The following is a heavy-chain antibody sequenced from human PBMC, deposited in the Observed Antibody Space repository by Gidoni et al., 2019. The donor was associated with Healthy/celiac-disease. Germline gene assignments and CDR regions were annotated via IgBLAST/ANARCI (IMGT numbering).Heavy chain of an antibody. CDR2: ITHSGST. CDR3: ARGRLLLRFDGNWFDP. V-gene: IGHV4-34*01. D-gene: IGHD3-10*01. J-gene: IGHJ5*02. CDR1: GRSFSGYS. Sequence: QVQLQQWSAGRLKPSETLSLTCAVYGRSFSGYSWSWIRQPPGKGLEWIGEITHSGSTNYTPSRKSRVTISVDTSKNQFSLKLSSVTAAETAVYYCARGRLLLRFDGNWFDPWGQGTLVTVSS.